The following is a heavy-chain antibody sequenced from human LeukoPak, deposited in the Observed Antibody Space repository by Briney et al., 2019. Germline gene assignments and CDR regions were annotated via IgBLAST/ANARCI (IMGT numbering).Heavy chain of an antibody. CDR1: GGSISSGGYY. Sequence: SETLSLTCTVSGGSISSGGYYWSWIRQHPGKGLEWIGYIYYSGSTYYNPSLKSRVTISVDTSKNQFSLKLSSVTAAGTAVYYCARADYYDSSAVDYWGQGTLVTVSS. J-gene: IGHJ4*02. V-gene: IGHV4-31*03. CDR2: IYYSGST. D-gene: IGHD3-22*01. CDR3: ARADYYDSSAVDY.